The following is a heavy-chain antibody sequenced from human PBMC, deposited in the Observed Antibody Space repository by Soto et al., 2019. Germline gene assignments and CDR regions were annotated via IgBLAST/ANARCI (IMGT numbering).Heavy chain of an antibody. D-gene: IGHD3-9*01. CDR2: IWYDGSNK. J-gene: IGHJ4*02. Sequence: GGSLRLSCAASGFTFSSYGMHWVRQAPGKGLEWVAVIWYDGSNKYYADSVKGRFTISRDNSKNTLYLQMNSLRAEDTAVYYCARGADVRTYYDILTGYPYFDYWGQGTLVTVSS. CDR1: GFTFSSYG. V-gene: IGHV3-33*01. CDR3: ARGADVRTYYDILTGYPYFDY.